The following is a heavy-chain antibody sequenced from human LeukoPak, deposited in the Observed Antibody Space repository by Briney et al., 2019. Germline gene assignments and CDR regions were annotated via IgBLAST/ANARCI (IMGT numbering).Heavy chain of an antibody. CDR2: ISYDGSIK. D-gene: IGHD3-22*01. Sequence: GRSLRLSCAASGFTLTSYAMHWVRQAQGKGLEWVAVISYDGSIKYYADSVKGRFTISRDNSETTLYLQMNSLRAEDTAAYYCARGSISYSYYFDYWGQGTLVSVSS. J-gene: IGHJ4*02. V-gene: IGHV3-30-3*01. CDR1: GFTLTSYA. CDR3: ARGSISYSYYFDY.